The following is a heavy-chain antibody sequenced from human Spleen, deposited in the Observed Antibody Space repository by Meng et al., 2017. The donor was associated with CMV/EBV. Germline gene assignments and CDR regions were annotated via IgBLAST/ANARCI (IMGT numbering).Heavy chain of an antibody. V-gene: IGHV4-59*12. CDR2: IYYSGST. CDR1: GGSISSYY. D-gene: IGHD6-13*01. J-gene: IGHJ4*02. Sequence: SETLSLTCTASGGSISSYYWSWIRQPPGKGLEWIGYIYYSGSTNYNPTLKSRVTISVDTSKNQFSLKLSSVTAADTAVYYWARGKRGIASLAVGWGQGTLVTVSS. CDR3: ARGKRGIASLAVG.